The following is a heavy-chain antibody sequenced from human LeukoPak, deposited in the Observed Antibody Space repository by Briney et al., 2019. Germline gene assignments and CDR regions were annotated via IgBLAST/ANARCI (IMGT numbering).Heavy chain of an antibody. CDR1: GYTFTSYG. CDR3: ARMVRGGIKARNYYYYMDV. D-gene: IGHD3-10*01. CDR2: ISAYNGNT. V-gene: IGHV1-18*01. Sequence: ASVKVSCKASGYTFTSYGISWVRQAPGQGLEWMGWISAYNGNTNYAQKLQGRVTMTTDTSTSTAYMELRSLRSDDTAVYYCARMVRGGIKARNYYYYMDVWGKGTTVTVSS. J-gene: IGHJ6*03.